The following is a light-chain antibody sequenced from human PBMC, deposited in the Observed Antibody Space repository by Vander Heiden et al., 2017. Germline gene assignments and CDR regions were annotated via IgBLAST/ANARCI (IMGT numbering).Light chain of an antibody. V-gene: IGLV2-23*02. J-gene: IGLJ2*01. CDR3: CSYAGSSTFDVV. CDR2: GVS. CDR1: SSDVGSYNL. Sequence: QSALTQPASVSGSPGQSITISCTGTSSDVGSYNLVSWYQQHPGKAPTLIIYGVSKRPSGVSNRFSGSKSGNTASLTISGLQAEDEADYYCCSYAGSSTFDVVFGGGTKLTVL.